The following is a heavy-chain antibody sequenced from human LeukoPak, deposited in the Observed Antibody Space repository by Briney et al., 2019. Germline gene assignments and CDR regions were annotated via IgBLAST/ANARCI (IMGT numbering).Heavy chain of an antibody. Sequence: EASVKVSCKASGYTFTSYDINWVRQATGQGLEWMGWMNPNSGNTGYAQKFQGRVTMTRNTSISTAYMELSSLRSEDTAVYYCARGSRITMVRGVIIGPSNWFDPWGQGTLVTVSS. D-gene: IGHD3-10*01. CDR3: ARGSRITMVRGVIIGPSNWFDP. CDR1: GYTFTSYD. CDR2: MNPNSGNT. J-gene: IGHJ5*02. V-gene: IGHV1-8*01.